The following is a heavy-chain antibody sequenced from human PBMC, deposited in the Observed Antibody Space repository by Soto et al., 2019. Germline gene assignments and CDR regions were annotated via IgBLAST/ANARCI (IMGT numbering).Heavy chain of an antibody. CDR1: GFTLSSYA. Sequence: GGSLRLSCAASGFTLSSYAMSWVRQAPGKGLEWVSAISGSGGSTYYADSVKGRFTISRDNSKNTLYLQMNSLRAEDTAVYYCAKGVLGYCSSTSCYLDAFDIWGQGTMVTVSS. CDR2: ISGSGGST. CDR3: AKGVLGYCSSTSCYLDAFDI. V-gene: IGHV3-23*01. J-gene: IGHJ3*02. D-gene: IGHD2-2*01.